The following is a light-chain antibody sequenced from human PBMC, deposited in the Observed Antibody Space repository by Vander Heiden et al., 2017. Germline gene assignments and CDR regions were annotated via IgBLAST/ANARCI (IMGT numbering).Light chain of an antibody. CDR1: SREGGRYNL. CDR3: CSHAAGSTALL. J-gene: IGLJ2*01. CDR2: EVS. V-gene: IGLV2-23*02. Sequence: QSALLQPASVSGSPGQSITISCTGTSREGGRYNLVSWYQQSPGKAPKLMIYEVSKRPSGVSNRFSGSKSGNTASLTISGLQAEDEADYYCCSHAAGSTALLFGGGTKLTVL.